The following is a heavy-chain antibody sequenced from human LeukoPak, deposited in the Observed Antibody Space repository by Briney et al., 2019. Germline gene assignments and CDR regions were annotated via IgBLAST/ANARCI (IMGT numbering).Heavy chain of an antibody. J-gene: IGHJ3*02. CDR3: VRDSGWAFDM. CDR2: IGSSSSTT. CDR1: GFSFKTYS. V-gene: IGHV3-48*01. Sequence: GGSLRLSCAAFGFSFKTYSMNWVRQAPGKGVEWVSYIGSSSSTTDYADSVKGRFTISSDNAKNSLYLQMNSLRAEDTAVYYCVRDSGWAFDMWGQGTVVTVSS.